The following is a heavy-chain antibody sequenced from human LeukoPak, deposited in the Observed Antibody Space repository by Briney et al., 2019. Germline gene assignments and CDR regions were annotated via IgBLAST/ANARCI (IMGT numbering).Heavy chain of an antibody. D-gene: IGHD1-20*01. Sequence: SETLSLTCTVSGGSISSYYWSWIRQPPGKGLEWIGEINHSGSTNYNPSLKSRVTISVDTSKNQFSLKLSSVTAADTAVYYCASGDNWNRNWFDPWGQGTLVTVSS. J-gene: IGHJ5*02. CDR1: GGSISSYY. V-gene: IGHV4-34*01. CDR2: INHSGST. CDR3: ASGDNWNRNWFDP.